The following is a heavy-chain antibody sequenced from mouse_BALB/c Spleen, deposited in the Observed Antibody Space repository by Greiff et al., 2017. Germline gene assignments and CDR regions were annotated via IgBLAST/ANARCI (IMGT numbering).Heavy chain of an antibody. Sequence: QVQLKQSGAELVRPGTSVKVSCKASGYAFTNYLIEWVKQRPGQGLEWIGVINPGSGGTNYNEKFKGKATLTADKSSSTAYMQLSSLTSDDSAVYFCARGTVPYAMDYWGQGTSVTVSS. CDR1: GYAFTNYL. J-gene: IGHJ4*01. V-gene: IGHV1-54*01. CDR2: INPGSGGT. CDR3: ARGTVPYAMDY. D-gene: IGHD3-3*01.